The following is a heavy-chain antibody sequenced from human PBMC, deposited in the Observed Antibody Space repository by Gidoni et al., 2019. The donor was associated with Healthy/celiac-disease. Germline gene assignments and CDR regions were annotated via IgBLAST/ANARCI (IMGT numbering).Heavy chain of an antibody. J-gene: IGHJ5*02. Sequence: QVQLVQSGAEVTKPGSSVKVSCKASGGTFSSYAISWVRQAPGQGLEWMGGIIPIFGTANYAQKFQGRVTITADKSTSTAYMELSSLRSEDTAVYYCARDRGRWLQLGGWFDPWGQGTLVTVSS. D-gene: IGHD1-1*01. CDR1: GGTFSSYA. V-gene: IGHV1-69*06. CDR3: ARDRGRWLQLGGWFDP. CDR2: IIPIFGTA.